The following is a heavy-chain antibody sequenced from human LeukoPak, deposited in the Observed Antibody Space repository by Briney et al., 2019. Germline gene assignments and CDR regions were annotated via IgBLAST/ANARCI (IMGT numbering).Heavy chain of an antibody. Sequence: SETLSLTCAVYGGSFSGYYWSWIRQPPGKGLEWIGEINHSGSTNYNPSLKSRVTISVDTSKNQFSLKLSSVTAADTAVYYCARRLLLRSYFDYWSQGTLVTVYS. D-gene: IGHD3-22*01. CDR3: ARRLLLRSYFDY. CDR1: GGSFSGYY. V-gene: IGHV4-34*01. CDR2: INHSGST. J-gene: IGHJ4*02.